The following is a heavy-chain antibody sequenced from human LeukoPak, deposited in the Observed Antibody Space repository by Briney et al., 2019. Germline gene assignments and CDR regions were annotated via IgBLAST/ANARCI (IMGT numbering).Heavy chain of an antibody. V-gene: IGHV1-18*01. CDR3: AKDPRRYSRTGGYFDY. J-gene: IGHJ4*02. D-gene: IGHD6-13*01. CDR1: GYTFTSYG. Sequence: GASVKVSCKASGYTFTSYGINWVRQAPGQGLEWMGWISGYNGNTNYAQKLQGRVTMTTDPSTTTAYMELSRLRSDDTAVYYCAKDPRRYSRTGGYFDYWGQGTLVTVSS. CDR2: ISGYNGNT.